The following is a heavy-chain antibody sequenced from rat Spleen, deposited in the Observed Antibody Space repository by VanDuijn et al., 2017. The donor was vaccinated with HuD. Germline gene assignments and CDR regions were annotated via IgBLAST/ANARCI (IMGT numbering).Heavy chain of an antibody. Sequence: EVQMVESGGGLVQPGRSLKLSCAASGFTFSDYGMAWVRQAPTKGLEWVATISYGDSSGHSSTYYPDSVRGRFTVSRDNAKSTLYLQVNSLRSEDTATYYCARENYYFDYWGQGVMVTVSS. CDR2: ISYGDSSGHSST. CDR3: ARENYYFDY. V-gene: IGHV5-29*01. J-gene: IGHJ2*01. CDR1: GFTFSDYG. D-gene: IGHD4-2*01.